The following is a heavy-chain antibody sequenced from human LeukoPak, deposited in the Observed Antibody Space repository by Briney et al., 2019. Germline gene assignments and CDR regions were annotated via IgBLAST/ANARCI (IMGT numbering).Heavy chain of an antibody. CDR2: ISPNGGRT. V-gene: IGHV3-64*01. Sequence: GGSLRLSCAASGFTFNTYAMHWVRQAPGKGLEYVSAISPNGGRTHYAKSVKGRFTISRDNSKDTLFLQMGSLGAEDMAVYYCAKTKDPYSSGWMDAFDIWGQGTMVTVSS. D-gene: IGHD6-19*01. CDR1: GFTFNTYA. J-gene: IGHJ3*02. CDR3: AKTKDPYSSGWMDAFDI.